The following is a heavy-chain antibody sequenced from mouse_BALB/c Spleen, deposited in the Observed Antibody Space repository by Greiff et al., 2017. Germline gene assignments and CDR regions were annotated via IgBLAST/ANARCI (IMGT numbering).Heavy chain of an antibody. Sequence: EVQLQESGTVLARPGASVKMSCKASGYSFTSYWMHWVKQRPGQGLEWIVAIYPGNSDTSYNQKFKGKAKLTAVTSASTAYMELSSLTNEDSAVYYCTRRSGSSPAWFAYWGQGTLVTVSA. CDR1: GYSFTSYW. J-gene: IGHJ3*01. D-gene: IGHD1-1*01. CDR3: TRRSGSSPAWFAY. CDR2: IYPGNSDT. V-gene: IGHV1-5*01.